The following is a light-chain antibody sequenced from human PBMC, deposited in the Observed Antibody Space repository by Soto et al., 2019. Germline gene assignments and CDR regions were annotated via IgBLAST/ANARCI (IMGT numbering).Light chain of an antibody. J-gene: IGLJ2*01. Sequence: QSALTQPASVSGSPGQSFTISCTGTSSDVGGYNYVSWYQQHPGKAPKLMIYGVSNRPSGVSNRFSGSKSDNTASLTISGLQAEDEADYYCSSYTSSSTLVVFGGGTKLTVL. CDR3: SSYTSSSTLVV. V-gene: IGLV2-14*01. CDR1: SSDVGGYNY. CDR2: GVS.